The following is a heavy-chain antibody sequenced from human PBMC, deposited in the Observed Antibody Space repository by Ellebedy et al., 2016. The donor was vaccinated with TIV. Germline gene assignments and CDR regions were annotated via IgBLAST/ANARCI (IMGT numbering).Heavy chain of an antibody. CDR2: IIPIFGTA. J-gene: IGHJ6*02. D-gene: IGHD3-9*01. V-gene: IGHV1-69*13. CDR3: ASARLAFDILTGYVRYYYYGMDV. Sequence: SVKVSCXASGVTFSSYAISWVRQAPGQGLEWMGGIIPIFGTANYAQKFQGRVTITADESTSTAYMELSSLRSEDTAVYYCASARLAFDILTGYVRYYYYGMDVWGQGTTVTVSS. CDR1: GVTFSSYA.